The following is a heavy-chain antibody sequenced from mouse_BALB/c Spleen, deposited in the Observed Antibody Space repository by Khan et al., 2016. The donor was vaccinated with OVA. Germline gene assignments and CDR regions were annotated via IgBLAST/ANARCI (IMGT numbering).Heavy chain of an antibody. Sequence: QVRLQQSGAELAKPGASVKMSCKASGYTFTSYWMHWVKQRPGQGLEWFGYINPSTDYTEYNQKFKDKATLTVDKSSSTAYMQLTSLTSEDSAVYYCVNHGSSSAWFTYWGQGTLVTVSA. D-gene: IGHD1-1*01. J-gene: IGHJ3*01. V-gene: IGHV1-7*01. CDR3: VNHGSSSAWFTY. CDR1: GYTFTSYW. CDR2: INPSTDYT.